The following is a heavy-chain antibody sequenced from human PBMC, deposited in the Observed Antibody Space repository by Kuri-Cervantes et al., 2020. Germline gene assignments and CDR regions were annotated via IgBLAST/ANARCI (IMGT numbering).Heavy chain of an antibody. CDR3: ARVMSEGAHALDV. CDR1: GFTFSTYS. Sequence: GESLKISCAASGFTFSTYSMNWVRQAPGKGLEWVAFIRYDGSNKYYADSVKGRFSVIRDSAKNTMYLSMNSLKVDDTAVYYCARVMSEGAHALDVWGRGTRVTVSS. J-gene: IGHJ3*01. CDR2: IRYDGSNK. V-gene: IGHV3-30*02.